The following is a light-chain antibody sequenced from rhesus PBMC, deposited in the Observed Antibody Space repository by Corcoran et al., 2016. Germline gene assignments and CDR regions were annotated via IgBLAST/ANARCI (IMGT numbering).Light chain of an antibody. CDR1: QGINNY. V-gene: IGKV1S14*01. CDR3: QHHNSYPRT. J-gene: IGKJ1*01. CDR2: YTS. Sequence: DIQMTQSPSSLSASVGDTVTITCRASQGINNYLDWYQLKPGKAPKPLIYYTSNLESGVPSRFSGSGSGTDFTLTISSLQPEDFAFYYCQHHNSYPRTFGQGTKVEIK.